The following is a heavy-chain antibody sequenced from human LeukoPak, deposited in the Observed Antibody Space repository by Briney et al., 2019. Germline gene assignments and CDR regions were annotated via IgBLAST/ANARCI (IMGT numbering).Heavy chain of an antibody. Sequence: GGSLRLSCAVSGFTFSNYYMSWVRQVPGKGREWVANIKPDGSDKSYVDSVNGRFTISRENAENSLYLQLNSLRVDDTAVYFCARDREVGATIHDYWGQGTLVTVSS. V-gene: IGHV3-7*01. CDR2: IKPDGSDK. CDR3: ARDREVGATIHDY. CDR1: GFTFSNYY. J-gene: IGHJ4*02. D-gene: IGHD1-26*01.